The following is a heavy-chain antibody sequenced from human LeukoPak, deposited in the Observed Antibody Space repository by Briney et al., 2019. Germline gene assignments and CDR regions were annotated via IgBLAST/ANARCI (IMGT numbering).Heavy chain of an antibody. CDR2: IYYSGIT. V-gene: IGHV4-38-2*02. D-gene: IGHD3-22*01. J-gene: IGHJ4*02. CDR1: GYSISSGYY. Sequence: SETLSLTCTVSGYSISSGYYWGWIRQPPGKGLEWIGSIYYSGITYYNPSLKSRVTISVDTSKNQFSLRLSSVTAADTAVYYCARPPSYYYDSSAVGDDYWGQGTLVTVSS. CDR3: ARPPSYYYDSSAVGDDY.